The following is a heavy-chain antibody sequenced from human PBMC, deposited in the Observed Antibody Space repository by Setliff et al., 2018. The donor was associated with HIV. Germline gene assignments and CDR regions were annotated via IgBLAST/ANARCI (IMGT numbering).Heavy chain of an antibody. J-gene: IGHJ6*02. D-gene: IGHD6-19*01. V-gene: IGHV3-11*04. CDR1: GFGFSGYF. Sequence: GGSLRLSCAASGFGFSGYFMSWILQTPRKGLEWISYIGYSGTPIYYADSVKGRFTISRDNAKNSLYLQMNSLRAEDTALYYCVRVPEAGTADFYYYYYGMDVWGPGTTVTVSS. CDR3: VRVPEAGTADFYYYYYGMDV. CDR2: IGYSGTPI.